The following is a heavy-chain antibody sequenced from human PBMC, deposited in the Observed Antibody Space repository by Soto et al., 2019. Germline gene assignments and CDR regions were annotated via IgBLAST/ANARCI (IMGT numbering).Heavy chain of an antibody. Sequence: GRSLRLSCAASGFTFSNPLMSWVRHAPGKGLEWVGRIKSKTDGGTTDYAARVKGRFTISRDESTNTLSLQMNSLKTEDTAVYYCTTDHEGYSSYGMDVWGQGTTVTVSS. V-gene: IGHV3-15*01. J-gene: IGHJ6*02. CDR2: IKSKTDGGTT. CDR3: TTDHEGYSSYGMDV. CDR1: GFTFSNPL.